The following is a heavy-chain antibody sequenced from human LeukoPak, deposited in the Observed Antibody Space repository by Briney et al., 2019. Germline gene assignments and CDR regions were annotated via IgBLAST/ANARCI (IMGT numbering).Heavy chain of an antibody. J-gene: IGHJ6*03. CDR1: GYTFTGYY. CDR2: IIPIFGTA. D-gene: IGHD4/OR15-4a*01. CDR3: ARGLTMAGYYYYMDV. V-gene: IGHV1-69*05. Sequence: GASVKVSCKASGYTFTGYYMHWVRQAPGQGLEWMGGIIPIFGTANYAQKFQGRVTITTDESTSTAYMELSSLRSEDTAVYYCARGLTMAGYYYYMDVWGKGTTVTVSS.